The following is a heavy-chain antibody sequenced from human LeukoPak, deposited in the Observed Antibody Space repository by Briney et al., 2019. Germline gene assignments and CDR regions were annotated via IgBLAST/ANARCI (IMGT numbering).Heavy chain of an antibody. CDR2: INHSGST. CDR1: GGSFSGYY. Sequence: SETLSLTCAVYGGSFSGYYWSWIRQPPGKGLEWIGEINHSGSTNYDPSLKSRVTISVDTSKNQFSLKLNSVTAADTAVYYCARIRLGSSTFCDYWGQGTLVTVSS. V-gene: IGHV4-34*01. CDR3: ARIRLGSSTFCDY. D-gene: IGHD6-6*01. J-gene: IGHJ4*02.